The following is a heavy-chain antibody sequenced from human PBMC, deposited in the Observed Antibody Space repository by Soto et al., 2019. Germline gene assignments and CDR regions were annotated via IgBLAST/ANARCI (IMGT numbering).Heavy chain of an antibody. Sequence: GASVKVSCKASGYTFTSYGISWVRQAPGQGLEWMGWISAYNGNTNYAQKLQGRVTMTTDTSTSTAYMELRSLRSDDTAVYYCARDFGTIAAALGWFDPWGQGTLVTVSS. CDR3: ARDFGTIAAALGWFDP. J-gene: IGHJ5*02. CDR1: GYTFTSYG. V-gene: IGHV1-18*01. D-gene: IGHD6-13*01. CDR2: ISAYNGNT.